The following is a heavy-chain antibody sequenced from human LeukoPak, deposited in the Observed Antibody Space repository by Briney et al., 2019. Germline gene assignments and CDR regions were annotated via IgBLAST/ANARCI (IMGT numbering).Heavy chain of an antibody. CDR2: IGGSGGNI. V-gene: IGHV3-23*01. D-gene: IGHD3-16*01. CDR1: GLSFSNYA. J-gene: IGHJ5*02. CDR3: ARDNYAYRLDL. Sequence: GGSLRLSCAASGLSFSNYAMYWVRQAPGKGLEWVSAIGGSGGNIFYADSVKGRFTISGDNSKNTLYLHMNSLRAEDTAIYYCARDNYAYRLDLWGQGTLVSVSS.